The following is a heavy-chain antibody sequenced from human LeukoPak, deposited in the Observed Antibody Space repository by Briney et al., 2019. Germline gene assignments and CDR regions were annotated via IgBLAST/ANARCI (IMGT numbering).Heavy chain of an antibody. J-gene: IGHJ3*02. D-gene: IGHD6-19*01. CDR1: GFTFSSYS. V-gene: IGHV3-21*01. Sequence: PGGSLRLSCAASGFTFSSYSMNWVRQAPGKGLEWVPSISSSSYIYYADSVKGRFTISRDNAKNSLYLQMNSLRAEDTAVYYCARGRYSSGWYGSLDAFDIWGQGTMVTVSS. CDR3: ARGRYSSGWYGSLDAFDI. CDR2: ISSSSYI.